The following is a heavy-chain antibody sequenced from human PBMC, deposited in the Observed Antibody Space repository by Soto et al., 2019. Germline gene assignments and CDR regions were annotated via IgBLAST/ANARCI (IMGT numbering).Heavy chain of an antibody. CDR1: GFTFDDYA. D-gene: IGHD5-18*01. J-gene: IGHJ6*02. V-gene: IGHV3-23*04. Sequence: EVQLVESGGGLVQPGRSLRLSCAASGFTFDDYAMHWVRQAPGKGLEWVSGISGSGGSTYYADSVKGRFTISRDNSKNTLYLQMNSLRAEDTAVYYCAKVPDTAMVTGYYGMDVWGQGTTVTVSS. CDR2: ISGSGGST. CDR3: AKVPDTAMVTGYYGMDV.